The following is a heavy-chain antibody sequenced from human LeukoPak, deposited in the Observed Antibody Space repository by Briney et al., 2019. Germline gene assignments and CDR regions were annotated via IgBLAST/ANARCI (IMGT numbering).Heavy chain of an antibody. V-gene: IGHV4-34*01. Sequence: PSETLSLTCAAYGVTFSGYYWSWIRQPPGKGLEWIGEINHSGSTNYNPSLKSRVTISVDTSKNQFSLKLSSVTAADTAVYYCARYYYYYYMDVWGKGTTVTVSS. CDR1: GVTFSGYY. CDR3: ARYYYYYYMDV. J-gene: IGHJ6*03. CDR2: INHSGST.